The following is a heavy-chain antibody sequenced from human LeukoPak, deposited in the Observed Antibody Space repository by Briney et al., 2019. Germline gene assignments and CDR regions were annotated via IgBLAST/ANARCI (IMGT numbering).Heavy chain of an antibody. D-gene: IGHD2-2*01. CDR3: ARASRAQYQLLYYYYGMDV. V-gene: IGHV1-2*02. J-gene: IGHJ6*02. CDR1: GYTFTGYY. Sequence: ASVKVSCKASGYTFTGYYMHWVRQAPGQGLEWMGWINPNSGGTNYAQKFQGRVTMTRDTSISTAYMELSRLRSDDTAVYYCARASRAQYQLLYYYYGMDVWGQGTTVTVSS. CDR2: INPNSGGT.